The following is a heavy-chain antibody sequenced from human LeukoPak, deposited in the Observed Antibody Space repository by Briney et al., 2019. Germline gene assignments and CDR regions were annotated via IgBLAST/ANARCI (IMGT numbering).Heavy chain of an antibody. CDR2: INPSGGST. Sequence: ASVKVSCKASGGTFSSYAISWMRQAPGQGLEWMGIINPSGGSTSYAQKFQGRVTMTRDMSTSTVYMELSSLRSEDTAVYYCARGDCSSTSCYIGLDYWGQGTLVTVSS. CDR1: GGTFSSYA. V-gene: IGHV1-46*01. J-gene: IGHJ4*02. D-gene: IGHD2-2*02. CDR3: ARGDCSSTSCYIGLDY.